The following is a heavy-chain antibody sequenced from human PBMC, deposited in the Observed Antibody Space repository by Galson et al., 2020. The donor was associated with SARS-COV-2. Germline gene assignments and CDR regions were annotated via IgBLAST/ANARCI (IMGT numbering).Heavy chain of an antibody. D-gene: IGHD1-26*01. CDR2: ISYDGSNK. CDR3: AGELGYYGMDV. CDR1: GFTFSSYG. V-gene: IGHV3-30*03. J-gene: IGHJ6*02. Sequence: GGSLRLSCAASGFTFSSYGMHWVRQAPGKGLEWVAVISYDGSNKYYADSVKGRFTISRDNSKNTLYLQMNSLRAEDTAVYYCAGELGYYGMDVWCQGTTVTVSS.